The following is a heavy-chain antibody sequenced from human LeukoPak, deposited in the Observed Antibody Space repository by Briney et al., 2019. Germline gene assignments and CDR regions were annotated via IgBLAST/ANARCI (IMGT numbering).Heavy chain of an antibody. Sequence: GGSLRLSCAASGFTFSSYAMHWVRQAPGKGLEWVAGISYDGSNKYYADSVKGRFTISRDNSKNTLYLQMNSLRAEDTAVYYCARDQSLTYYYDSSGYYLDYWGQGTLVTVSS. CDR1: GFTFSSYA. CDR3: ARDQSLTYYYDSSGYYLDY. CDR2: ISYDGSNK. D-gene: IGHD3-22*01. V-gene: IGHV3-30*04. J-gene: IGHJ4*02.